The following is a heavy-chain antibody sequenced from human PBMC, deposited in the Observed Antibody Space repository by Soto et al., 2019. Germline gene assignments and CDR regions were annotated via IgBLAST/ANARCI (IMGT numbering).Heavy chain of an antibody. CDR3: ARDNKPNYYDSSGYSWFDP. Sequence: ASVKVSCKASGGTFSSYAISWVRQAPGQGLEWMGGIIPIFGTANYAQKFQGRVTITADESTSTAYMELSSLRSEDTAVYYCARDNKPNYYDSSGYSWFDPWGQGTLVTVSS. D-gene: IGHD3-22*01. V-gene: IGHV1-69*13. CDR2: IIPIFGTA. J-gene: IGHJ5*02. CDR1: GGTFSSYA.